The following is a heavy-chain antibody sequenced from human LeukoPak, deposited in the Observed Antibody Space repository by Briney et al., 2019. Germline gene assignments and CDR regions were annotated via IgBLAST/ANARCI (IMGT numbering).Heavy chain of an antibody. V-gene: IGHV4-4*07. CDR1: GGSISSNY. CDR3: ARDASYYYGSGSPRHFDY. Sequence: PSETLSLTCTVAGGSISSNYWSWIWQPAGKGLEWIGRIYTSGSTNYNPSLKSRVTMSVDTSKNQFSLKLSSVTAADTAVYYCARDASYYYGSGSPRHFDYWGQGTLVTVSS. D-gene: IGHD3-10*01. J-gene: IGHJ4*02. CDR2: IYTSGST.